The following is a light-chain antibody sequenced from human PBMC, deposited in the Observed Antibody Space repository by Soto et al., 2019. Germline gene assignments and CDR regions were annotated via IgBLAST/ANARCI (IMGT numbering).Light chain of an antibody. V-gene: IGKV3-15*01. Sequence: EIVMTQSPATLSVSPGERATLSCRASQSVTTTVAWYQQKSGQAPRLLIYYASTRATGVPARFSGSGSGTDFTLTITSLQSEDFGVYYCQQYKDWPTTFGQGPKVEIK. CDR2: YAS. CDR3: QQYKDWPTT. J-gene: IGKJ1*01. CDR1: QSVTTT.